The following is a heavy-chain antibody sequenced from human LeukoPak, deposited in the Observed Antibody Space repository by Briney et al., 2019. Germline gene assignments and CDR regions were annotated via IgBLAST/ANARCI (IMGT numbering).Heavy chain of an antibody. Sequence: GASVKVSCKASGGTFSSYTISWVRQAPGQGLEWMGRIIPILGIANYAQKFQGRVTITADKSTSTAYMELSSLRSEGTAVYYCARESSVVVTAGGLVYWGQGTLVTVSS. V-gene: IGHV1-69*04. CDR1: GGTFSSYT. D-gene: IGHD2-21*02. CDR2: IIPILGIA. CDR3: ARESSVVVTAGGLVY. J-gene: IGHJ4*02.